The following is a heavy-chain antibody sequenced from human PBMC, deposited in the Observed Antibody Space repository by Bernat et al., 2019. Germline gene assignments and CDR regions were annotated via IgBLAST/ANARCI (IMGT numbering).Heavy chain of an antibody. D-gene: IGHD3-10*01. V-gene: IGHV3-33*01. Sequence: QVQLVESGGGVVQSGKSPRLSCAVSGVTFRNYGMHWVRQAPGKGLEWVAVIWYDGSQNYYADSVKDRFTISRDNSKNTLYLQMNSLRVEDTAMYHCATWRGSGNYYDYWGQGTLVTVSS. CDR1: GVTFRNYG. CDR3: ATWRGSGNYYDY. J-gene: IGHJ4*02. CDR2: IWYDGSQN.